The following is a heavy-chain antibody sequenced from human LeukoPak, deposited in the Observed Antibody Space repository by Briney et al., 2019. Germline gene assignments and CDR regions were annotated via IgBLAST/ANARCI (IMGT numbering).Heavy chain of an antibody. CDR2: ISYDGSNK. CDR1: GFTFSSYA. V-gene: IGHV3-30-3*01. Sequence: GGSLRLSCAASGFTFSSYAMSWVRQAPGKGLEWVAVISYDGSNKYYADSVKGRFTISRDNSKNTLYLQMNSLRAEDTAVYYCAREGYSYGFEDYYYGMDVWGQGTTVTVSS. CDR3: AREGYSYGFEDYYYGMDV. J-gene: IGHJ6*02. D-gene: IGHD5-18*01.